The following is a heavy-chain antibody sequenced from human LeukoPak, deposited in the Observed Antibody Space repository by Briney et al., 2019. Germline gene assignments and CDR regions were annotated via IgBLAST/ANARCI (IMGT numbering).Heavy chain of an antibody. CDR2: ISSSSSTI. CDR1: GFTFSSYS. CDR3: ARVSGSSSPFAY. J-gene: IGHJ4*02. Sequence: GGSQRLSCAASGFTFSSYSMNWVRQAPGKGLEWVSYISSSSSTIYYADSVKGRFTISRDNAKNSLYLQMNSLRAEDTAVYYCARVSGSSSPFAYWGQGTLVTVS. V-gene: IGHV3-48*04. D-gene: IGHD6-6*01.